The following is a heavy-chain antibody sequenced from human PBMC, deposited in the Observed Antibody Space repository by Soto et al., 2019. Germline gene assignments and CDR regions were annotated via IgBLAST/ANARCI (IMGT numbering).Heavy chain of an antibody. D-gene: IGHD4-17*01. CDR3: ARRRSYGGGYYYYYGMDV. J-gene: IGHJ6*02. Sequence: ASVKVSCKASGYTFTTYYIHWVRQAPGQGLEWMGIINPSSGSAGYAQKFQVRVTVTRDTPTTTVYMELSSLRSEDTAMYYCARRRSYGGGYYYYYGMDVWGQGTTVTVS. V-gene: IGHV1-46*01. CDR2: INPSSGSA. CDR1: GYTFTTYY.